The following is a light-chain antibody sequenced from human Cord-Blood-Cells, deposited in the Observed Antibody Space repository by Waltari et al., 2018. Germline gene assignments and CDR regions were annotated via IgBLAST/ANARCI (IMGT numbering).Light chain of an antibody. CDR2: DVS. CDR3: CSYAGSYTWV. V-gene: IGLV2-11*01. Sequence: QSALTQPRSVSGSPGQSVTISCTGTSSDVGGYNYVSWYQQHPGKAPKLMIYDVSKRPPGVPDRFSASKSGNTASMTISGLQAEDEADYYCCSYAGSYTWVCGGGTKLTVL. CDR1: SSDVGGYNY. J-gene: IGLJ3*02.